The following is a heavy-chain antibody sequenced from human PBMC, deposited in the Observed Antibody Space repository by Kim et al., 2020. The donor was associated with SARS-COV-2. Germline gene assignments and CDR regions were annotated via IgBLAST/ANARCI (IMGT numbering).Heavy chain of an antibody. CDR1: GGSISSSSYY. V-gene: IGHV4-39*01. CDR2: IYYSGST. CDR3: ARQDVWFGELLPIDY. Sequence: SETLSLTCTVSGGSISSSSYYWGWIRQPPGKGLEWIGSIYYSGSTYYNPSLKSRVTISVDTSKNQFSLKLSSVTAADTAVYYCARQDVWFGELLPIDYWGQGTLVTVSS. D-gene: IGHD3-10*01. J-gene: IGHJ4*02.